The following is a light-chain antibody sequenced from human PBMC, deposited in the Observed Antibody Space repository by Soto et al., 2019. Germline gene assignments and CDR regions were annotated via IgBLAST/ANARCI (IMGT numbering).Light chain of an antibody. V-gene: IGLV1-44*01. CDR2: SNN. CDR3: AAWDDSLNGPV. J-gene: IGLJ2*01. CDR1: SSNIGSNT. Sequence: QYVLTQPPSASGTPGQRVTISCSGSSSNIGSNTVNWYQQLPGTAPKLLIYSNNQRPSGVPDRFSCSKSGTTDSLAISGLQSEDEDDSYCAAWDDSLNGPVFGGGTKLTVL.